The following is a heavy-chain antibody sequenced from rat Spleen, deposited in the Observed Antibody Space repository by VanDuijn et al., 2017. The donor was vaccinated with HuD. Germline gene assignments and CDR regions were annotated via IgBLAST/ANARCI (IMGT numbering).Heavy chain of an antibody. CDR2: ISYSGST. CDR1: GHAITSSY. V-gene: IGHV3-1*01. CDR3: ARLRNYFDY. D-gene: IGHD1-11*01. Sequence: EVQLQESGPGLVKPSQSLSLTCSVTGHAITSSYRWNWIRKFPGNKMEWMGYISYSGSTTYNPSLKSRISITRDTSKNQFFLQLNSVTTEDTATYYCARLRNYFDYWGQGVMVTVSS. J-gene: IGHJ2*01.